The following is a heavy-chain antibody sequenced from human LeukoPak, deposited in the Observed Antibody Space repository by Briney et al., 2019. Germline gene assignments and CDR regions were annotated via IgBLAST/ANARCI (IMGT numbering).Heavy chain of an antibody. CDR1: GFTFSIYS. Sequence: GGSLRLSCAVSGFTFSIYSMNWVRQAPGKGLEWVSSISSSSSYVYYADSVKGRFTISRDNAKNSLYLQMNSLRAEDTAVYYCARTDLDCSGGSCPDYWGQGTLVTVSS. D-gene: IGHD2-15*01. CDR3: ARTDLDCSGGSCPDY. V-gene: IGHV3-21*01. J-gene: IGHJ4*02. CDR2: ISSSSSYV.